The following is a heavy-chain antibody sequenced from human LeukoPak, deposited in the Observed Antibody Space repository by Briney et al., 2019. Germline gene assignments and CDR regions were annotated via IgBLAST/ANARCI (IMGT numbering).Heavy chain of an antibody. D-gene: IGHD1-7*01. J-gene: IGHJ4*02. CDR1: GGSISGYY. CDR3: ARGSRELYYFDY. V-gene: IGHV4-59*01. Sequence: SETLSLTCTVSGGSISGYYWSWIRQPPGKGLEWIGYIYYSGSTKYNPSLKSRVTISVDASKTQFSLKLNSVTAADTAVYYCARGSRELYYFDYWGQGTLVTVSS. CDR2: IYYSGST.